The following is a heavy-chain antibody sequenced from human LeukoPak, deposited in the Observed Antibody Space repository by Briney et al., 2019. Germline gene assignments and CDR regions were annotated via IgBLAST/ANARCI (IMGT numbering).Heavy chain of an antibody. CDR3: ARDFDWPYSNGFDI. V-gene: IGHV1-2*02. D-gene: IGHD3-9*01. CDR1: GYTFTGYY. CDR2: INPNSGGT. J-gene: IGHJ3*02. Sequence: ASVKVSCKASGYTFTGYYMHWVRQAPGQGLEWMGWINPNSGGTNYAQKFQGRVTMTRDTSISTAYMDLSRLRSDDTAVYYCARDFDWPYSNGFDIWGQGTMVTVSS.